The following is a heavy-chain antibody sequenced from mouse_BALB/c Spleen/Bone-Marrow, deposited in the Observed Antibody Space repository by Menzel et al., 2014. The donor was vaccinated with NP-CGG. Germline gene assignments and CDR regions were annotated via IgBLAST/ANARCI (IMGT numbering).Heavy chain of an antibody. J-gene: IGHJ1*01. Sequence: DVQLVESGPSLVKPSQTLSLTCSVTGDSITSGYWNWIRKFPGNKLEYMGYISYSGSTYYNPSLKSRISFTRDTSKNQYYLQLNSVTTEDTATYYCARIYYDSYWYFDVWGAGTTVTVSS. CDR3: ARIYYDSYWYFDV. V-gene: IGHV3-8*02. CDR1: GDSITSGY. CDR2: ISYSGST. D-gene: IGHD2-4*01.